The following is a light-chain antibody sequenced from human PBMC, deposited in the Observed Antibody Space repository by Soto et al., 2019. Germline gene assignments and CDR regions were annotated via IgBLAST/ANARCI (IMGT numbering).Light chain of an antibody. CDR3: QQYSNWRT. J-gene: IGKJ1*01. V-gene: IGKV3-15*01. CDR2: GAS. CDR1: QSVNND. Sequence: EVLMTQSPVTLSVSPGERATLSCRASQSVNNDLAWYQQKPGQAPRLLIYGASTRATGIPARFSGSGSGTQFTLTIRSLQSEDFAVYYCQQYSNWRTFGQGTNVEIK.